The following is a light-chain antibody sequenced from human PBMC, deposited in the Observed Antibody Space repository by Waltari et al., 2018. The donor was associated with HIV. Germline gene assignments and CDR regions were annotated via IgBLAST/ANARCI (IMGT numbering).Light chain of an antibody. CDR1: SSNIGAGYD. V-gene: IGLV1-40*01. J-gene: IGLJ2*01. Sequence: QSVLTQPPSVSGAPGQRVTISCTGSSSNIGAGYDVHWYQQLPGTAPKLLIYGNTNRPSGVPDRFAGSKSGTSPSLAITGLQAEDDADYYCQSYDSSLTGSVFGGGTKLTVL. CDR3: QSYDSSLTGSV. CDR2: GNT.